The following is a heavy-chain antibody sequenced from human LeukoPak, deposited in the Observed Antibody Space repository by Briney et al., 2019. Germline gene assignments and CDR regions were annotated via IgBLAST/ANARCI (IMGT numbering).Heavy chain of an antibody. CDR1: GYTFTGYY. Sequence: ASVKVSCKASGYTFTGYYMHWVRQAPGQGLEWMGWINPNSGGTNYAQKFQGRVTMTRDTSISTASMELNRLKSDDTALYYCARVRVRRITTGGVIVLRVVKTGAFDIWGQGTMVTVSS. CDR3: ARVRVRRITTGGVIVLRVVKTGAFDI. V-gene: IGHV1-2*02. CDR2: INPNSGGT. D-gene: IGHD3-16*02. J-gene: IGHJ3*02.